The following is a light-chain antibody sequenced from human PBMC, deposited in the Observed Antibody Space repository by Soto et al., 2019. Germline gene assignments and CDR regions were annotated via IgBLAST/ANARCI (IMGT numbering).Light chain of an antibody. J-gene: IGLJ3*02. CDR1: SGSIASNY. Sequence: NFMLTQPHSVSESPGKTVTISCTHSSGSIASNYVQWYQQRPGSAPTTVIYEDNERPPGVPDRFSGSIDSSSNSASLTISGLKTEDEADYYCQSFDSSNHGVFGGGTKLTVL. V-gene: IGLV6-57*04. CDR2: EDN. CDR3: QSFDSSNHGV.